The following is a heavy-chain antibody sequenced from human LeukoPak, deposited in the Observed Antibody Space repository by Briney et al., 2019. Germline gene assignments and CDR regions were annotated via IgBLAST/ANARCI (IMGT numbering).Heavy chain of an antibody. CDR3: AREIYDFWSGECDY. CDR1: GFTFSSYS. D-gene: IGHD3-3*01. J-gene: IGHJ4*02. V-gene: IGHV3-21*01. CDR2: ISSSSSYI. Sequence: GGSLRLSCAASGFTFSSYSMNWVRQAPGKGLEWVSSISSSSSYIYYADSVKGRFTISRDNAKNSLYLQMNSLRAEDTAVYYCAREIYDFWSGECDYWGQGTLVTASS.